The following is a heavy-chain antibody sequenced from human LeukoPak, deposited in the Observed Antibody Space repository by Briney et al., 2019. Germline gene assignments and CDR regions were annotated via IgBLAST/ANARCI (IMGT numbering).Heavy chain of an antibody. CDR2: INHSGST. D-gene: IGHD6-13*01. CDR3: ARGPLDIAAAGNYDY. V-gene: IGHV4-34*01. CDR1: GGSFSGYY. J-gene: IGHJ4*02. Sequence: PSETLSLTCAVYGGSFSGYYWSWIRQPPGKGLEWIGEINHSGSTNYNPSLKSRVTISVDTSKNQFSLKLSSVTAADTAVYYCARGPLDIAAAGNYDYWGQGTLVTVSS.